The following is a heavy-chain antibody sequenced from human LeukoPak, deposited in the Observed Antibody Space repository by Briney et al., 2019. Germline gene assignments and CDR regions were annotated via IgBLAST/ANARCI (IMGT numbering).Heavy chain of an antibody. CDR1: GGSFSGYY. J-gene: IGHJ4*02. CDR3: AAYDILTGYDSFDY. D-gene: IGHD3-9*01. Sequence: SETLSLTCAVYGGSFSGYYWSWIRQPPGKGLEWIGEINHSGSTNYNPSLKSRVTISVDTSKNQFSLKLSSVTAADTAVYYCAAYDILTGYDSFDYWGQGTLVTVSS. CDR2: INHSGST. V-gene: IGHV4-34*01.